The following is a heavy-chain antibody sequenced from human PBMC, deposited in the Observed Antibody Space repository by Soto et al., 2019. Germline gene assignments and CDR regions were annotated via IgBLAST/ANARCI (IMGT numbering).Heavy chain of an antibody. CDR1: GYTFTSYG. CDR2: ISAYNGKT. Sequence: GASVKVSCKASGYTFTSYGISWVRQAPGQGLEWMGWISAYNGKTNNAKKLQARFTMTTDTSTSTAYLGLRSLNSDNTALYYCARDLDRSLSEIPWFDPWGQGTLVTVSP. D-gene: IGHD2-2*02. CDR3: ARDLDRSLSEIPWFDP. J-gene: IGHJ5*02. V-gene: IGHV1-18*01.